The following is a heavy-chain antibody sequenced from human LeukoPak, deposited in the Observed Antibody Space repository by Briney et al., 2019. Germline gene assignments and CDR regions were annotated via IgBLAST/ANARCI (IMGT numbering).Heavy chain of an antibody. CDR2: IYTSGST. CDR1: GGSISSYY. CDR3: ACWTYYYDSSGYYYWFDP. J-gene: IGHJ5*02. V-gene: IGHV4-4*09. Sequence: SETLSLTCTVSGGSISSYYWSWIRQPPGKGLEWIGYIYTSGSTNYNPSLNSRVTISVDASKNQFSLKLSSVTAADTAVYYCACWTYYYDSSGYYYWFDPWGQGTLVTVSS. D-gene: IGHD3-22*01.